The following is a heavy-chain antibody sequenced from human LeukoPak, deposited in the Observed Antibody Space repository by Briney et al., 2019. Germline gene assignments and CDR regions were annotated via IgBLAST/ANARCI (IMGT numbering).Heavy chain of an antibody. Sequence: ASVKVSCKASGYTFTDQDLHWVRQAPGQGLEWMGWISPNGGATNHAQKFQGRITLTRDTSISTAYMELSRLRSEDTAVYYCARDQHDYGDYALDFWGQGTLVTVSS. CDR2: ISPNGGAT. CDR1: GYTFTDQD. J-gene: IGHJ4*02. D-gene: IGHD4-17*01. CDR3: ARDQHDYGDYALDF. V-gene: IGHV1-2*02.